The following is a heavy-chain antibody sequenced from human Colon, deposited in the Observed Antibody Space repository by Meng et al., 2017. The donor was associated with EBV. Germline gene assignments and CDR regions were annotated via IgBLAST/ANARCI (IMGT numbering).Heavy chain of an antibody. J-gene: IGHJ4*02. CDR1: GGSISSGDYY. D-gene: IGHD4-17*01. CDR3: VRRTTVNLRSFDS. CDR2: IYYSGST. Sequence: QVQLQESGPGLVKPSQTLALTVTVSGGSISSGDYYWSWIRQPPGKGLEWIGYIYYSGSTYYNPSLKSRVTISVDTSENQVSLKLTSVTAADTAVYYCVRRTTVNLRSFDSWGQGTLVTVSS. V-gene: IGHV4-30-4*01.